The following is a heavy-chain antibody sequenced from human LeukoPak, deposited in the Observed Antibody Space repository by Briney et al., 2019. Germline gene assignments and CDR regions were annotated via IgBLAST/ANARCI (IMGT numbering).Heavy chain of an antibody. Sequence: PGGSLRLPWAASGFTLITYAMGGVRQAPGKGLDGVPALVERGANPFYAASGKGRFPLSKDNPKNTLSLQKNSLRADDTAVYYCVPGPFGELYSSEWFDPWGQGTLVTVSS. CDR3: VPGPFGELYSSEWFDP. CDR2: LVERGANP. J-gene: IGHJ5*02. V-gene: IGHV3-23*01. D-gene: IGHD3-10*01. CDR1: GFTLITYA.